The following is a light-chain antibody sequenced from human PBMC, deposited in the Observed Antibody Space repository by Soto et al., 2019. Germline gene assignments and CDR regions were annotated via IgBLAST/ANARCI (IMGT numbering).Light chain of an antibody. CDR3: QQYGSSIT. Sequence: EIVLTQCPGTLSLSPGERDTLSCRASQSVSSSYLAWYQQKPGQAPRLLIYGASSRATGIPDRFSGSGSGTDFTLTINRLEPEDFAVYYCQQYGSSITFGQGTRLEIK. J-gene: IGKJ5*01. CDR2: GAS. CDR1: QSVSSSY. V-gene: IGKV3-20*01.